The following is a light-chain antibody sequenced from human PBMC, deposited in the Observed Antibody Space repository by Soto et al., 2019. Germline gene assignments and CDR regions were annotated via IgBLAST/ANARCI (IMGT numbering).Light chain of an antibody. CDR3: QQYGFLIT. J-gene: IGKJ5*01. CDR1: QSVSSSY. Sequence: EIVLTQSPGTLSLSPGERATLSCRASQSVSSSYLAWYQQKPGQAPRLLIYGASSRATGIPDRFSGRGSGTDFSLTFSRLEPEDFAVYYCQQYGFLITFGQGTRLEIK. V-gene: IGKV3-20*01. CDR2: GAS.